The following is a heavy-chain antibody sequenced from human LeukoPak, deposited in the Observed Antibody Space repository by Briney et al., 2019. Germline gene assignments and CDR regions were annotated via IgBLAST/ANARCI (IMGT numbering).Heavy chain of an antibody. Sequence: GGSLRLSCAASGFTFSSYAMSWVRQAPGKGLEWVANIKQDGSEKYYVDSVKGRFTISRDNAKNSLYLQMNSLRAEDTAVYYCARDPPYYSYGYHYYMDVWGKGTTVTVSS. CDR2: IKQDGSEK. V-gene: IGHV3-7*01. CDR3: ARDPPYYSYGYHYYMDV. CDR1: GFTFSSYA. J-gene: IGHJ6*03. D-gene: IGHD5-18*01.